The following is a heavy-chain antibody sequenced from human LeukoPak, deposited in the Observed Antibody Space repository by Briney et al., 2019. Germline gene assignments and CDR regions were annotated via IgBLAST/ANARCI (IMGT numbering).Heavy chain of an antibody. J-gene: IGHJ4*02. CDR2: ISGSGGST. D-gene: IGHD6-13*01. V-gene: IGHV3-23*01. CDR3: AKEKGSGSSWFNALNYFDY. Sequence: GGSLRLSCAASGFTFSSYAMSWVRQAPGKGLEWVSAISGSGGSTYYAGSVKGRFTISRDNSKNTLYLQMNSLRAEDTAVYYCAKEKGSGSSWFNALNYFDYWGQGTLVTVSS. CDR1: GFTFSSYA.